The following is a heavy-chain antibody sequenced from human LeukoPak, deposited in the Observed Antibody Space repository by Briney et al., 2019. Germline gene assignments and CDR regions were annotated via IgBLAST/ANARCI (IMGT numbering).Heavy chain of an antibody. V-gene: IGHV4-34*01. D-gene: IGHD6-13*01. CDR1: GGSFSGYY. Sequence: SETLSLTCAVYGGSFSGYYWSWIRQPPGKGLEWIGEINHSGSTNYNPSLKSRVTISVDTSKNQFSLKLSSVTAADTAVYYCARHIAAAGTSDYYYGMDVWGKGTTVTVSS. J-gene: IGHJ6*04. CDR2: INHSGST. CDR3: ARHIAAAGTSDYYYGMDV.